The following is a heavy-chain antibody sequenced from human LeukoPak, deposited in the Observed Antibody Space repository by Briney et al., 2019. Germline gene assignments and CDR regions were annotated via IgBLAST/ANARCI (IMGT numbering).Heavy chain of an antibody. V-gene: IGHV4-61*01. Sequence: SETLSLTCTVSGGSISSSSYYWGWIRQPPGKGLEWIGYIYYSGSTNYNPPLKSRVTISVDTSKNQFSLKLSSVTAADTAVYYCARDRGSHYDILTGYYRPGAFDIWGQGTMVTVSS. CDR2: IYYSGST. CDR1: GGSISSSSYY. J-gene: IGHJ3*02. D-gene: IGHD3-9*01. CDR3: ARDRGSHYDILTGYYRPGAFDI.